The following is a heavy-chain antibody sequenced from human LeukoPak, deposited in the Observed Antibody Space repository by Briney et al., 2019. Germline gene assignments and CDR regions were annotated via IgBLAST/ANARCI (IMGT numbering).Heavy chain of an antibody. Sequence: GGSLRLSCAASGFTFSIYAMSWVRQAPGKGLEWVSAISGSGGSTYYADSVEGRFIISRDNSKNTLFLQMSSLRAEDTAVYYCAKETPEGVTFDYWGQGTLVTVSS. CDR2: ISGSGGST. CDR1: GFTFSIYA. CDR3: AKETPEGVTFDY. V-gene: IGHV3-23*01. J-gene: IGHJ4*02. D-gene: IGHD5-18*01.